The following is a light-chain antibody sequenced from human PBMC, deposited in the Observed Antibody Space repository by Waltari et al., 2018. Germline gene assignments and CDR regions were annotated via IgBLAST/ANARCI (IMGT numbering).Light chain of an antibody. CDR2: VNSDGSH. CDR1: SGHSSNV. CDR3: QTGGHGTWV. Sequence: QLVLTQSPSASASLGASVKLTCTLSSGHSSNVIAWLQQQPEKGPRYLMKVNSDGSHNKGDEIPDRFSGSSSWAERYLTISSLQSEDEADYYCQTGGHGTWVFGGGTKLTVL. V-gene: IGLV4-69*01. J-gene: IGLJ3*02.